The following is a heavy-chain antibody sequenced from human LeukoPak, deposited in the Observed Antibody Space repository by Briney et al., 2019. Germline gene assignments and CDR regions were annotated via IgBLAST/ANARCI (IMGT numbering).Heavy chain of an antibody. V-gene: IGHV1-69*04. CDR1: GGTFSSYG. CDR3: IRGNRTFHDY. D-gene: IGHD1-14*01. CDR2: IIPILGMP. J-gene: IGHJ4*02. Sequence: ASVKVSCKGSGGTFSSYGISWVRHAPGQGLEWMGRIIPILGMPNSAQKFQGRVTITADKSTSTAYMELSSLRSEDTAVYYCIRGNRTFHDYGGQGTLVTVSS.